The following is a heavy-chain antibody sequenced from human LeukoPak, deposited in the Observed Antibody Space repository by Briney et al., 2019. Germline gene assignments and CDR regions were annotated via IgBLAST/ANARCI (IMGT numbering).Heavy chain of an antibody. CDR1: GFTFSDYY. D-gene: IGHD4-17*01. J-gene: IGHJ4*02. CDR3: ARDEYIHGDLTNFDS. Sequence: PGGSLRLSCAASGFTFSDYYMSWTRKAPGKGLEWVSYISSSGSMISDADSVKGRFTISRDNAKKSLYLQMNSLRAEDTAGYYCARDEYIHGDLTNFDSWGQGTLVIVSS. V-gene: IGHV3-11*04. CDR2: ISSSGSMI.